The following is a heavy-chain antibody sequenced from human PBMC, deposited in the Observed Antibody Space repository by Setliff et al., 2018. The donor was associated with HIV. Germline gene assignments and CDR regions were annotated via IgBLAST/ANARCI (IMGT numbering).Heavy chain of an antibody. CDR2: IYSDGSS. CDR1: GFTFSNAW. Sequence: GGSLRLSCAGSGFTFSNAWMSWIRQAPGKGLEWVSVIYSDGSSYYADSVKGRFTISRDNSKNTLYLQMNSLRAEDTAVYYCARERLRFLEWLPLDYWGQGTLVTVSS. J-gene: IGHJ4*02. CDR3: ARERLRFLEWLPLDY. D-gene: IGHD3-3*01. V-gene: IGHV3-66*02.